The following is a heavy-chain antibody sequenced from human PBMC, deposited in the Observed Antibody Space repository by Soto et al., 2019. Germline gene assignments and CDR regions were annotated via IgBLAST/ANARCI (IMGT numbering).Heavy chain of an antibody. V-gene: IGHV3-74*01. Sequence: EVQLVESGGGLVQPGGSLRLSCAASGFTFSDYWMHWVRQVPGKGLVWVSRVIYDGATTSYGDSGKGRFTISRDNAKNTVYLQMNSLRAEDTAVYYCARGIRGEYGSDVWGQGTTVTVSS. D-gene: IGHD3-10*01. J-gene: IGHJ6*02. CDR3: ARGIRGEYGSDV. CDR1: GFTFSDYW. CDR2: VIYDGATT.